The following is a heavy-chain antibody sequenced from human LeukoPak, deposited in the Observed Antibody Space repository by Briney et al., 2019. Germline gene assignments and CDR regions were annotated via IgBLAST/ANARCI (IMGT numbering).Heavy chain of an antibody. CDR2: INPSDGST. CDR1: GYTFTNYY. V-gene: IGHV1-46*01. Sequence: ASVKVSCKASGYTFTNYYMHWVRQAPGQGLEWMGIINPSDGSTSYAQKFQGRVTMTRDTSTSTVYMELSSLRSEDTAVYYCARATLYDYYFNYWGQGTLVTVSS. J-gene: IGHJ4*02. CDR3: ARATLYDYYFNY. D-gene: IGHD5/OR15-5a*01.